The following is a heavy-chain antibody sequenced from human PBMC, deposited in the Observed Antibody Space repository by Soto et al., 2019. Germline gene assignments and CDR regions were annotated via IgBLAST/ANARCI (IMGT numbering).Heavy chain of an antibody. J-gene: IGHJ6*02. V-gene: IGHV1-2*04. CDR1: GYTLTDYY. CDR3: ARERGVQYSISYDDYYYYGMDV. CDR2: INPNSGGT. D-gene: IGHD6-6*01. Sequence: SVKVSCKHSGYTLTDYYVHWVRQAPGQGLEWMGWINPNSGGTKYAQKFQGWVTMTRDTSISTAYMEVSRLKSDDTAVYYFARERGVQYSISYDDYYYYGMDVWGQGTTVTASS.